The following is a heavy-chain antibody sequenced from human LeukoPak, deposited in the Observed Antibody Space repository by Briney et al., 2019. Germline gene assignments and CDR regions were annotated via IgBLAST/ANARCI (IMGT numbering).Heavy chain of an antibody. J-gene: IGHJ4*02. V-gene: IGHV3-33*08. CDR1: GFTFSSYA. CDR2: IWYDGSNK. CDR3: ATGLRYFDWLLIDY. Sequence: GGSLRLSCAASGFTFSSYAMSWVRQAPGKGLEWVAVIWYDGSNKYYADSVKGRFTISRDNSKNTLYLQMNSLRAEDTAVYYCATGLRYFDWLLIDYWGQGTLVTVSS. D-gene: IGHD3-9*01.